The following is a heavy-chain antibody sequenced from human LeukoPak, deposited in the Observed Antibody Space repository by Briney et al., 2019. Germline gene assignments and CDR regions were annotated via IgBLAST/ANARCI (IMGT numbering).Heavy chain of an antibody. CDR2: IIPILGIA. Sequence: VASVKVSCKASGGTFSSYAISWVRQAPGXGLXWMGRIIPILGIANYAQKFQGRVTITADKSTSTAYMELSSLRSEDTAVYYCAGIVATIEGNYYYGMDVWGQGTTVTVSS. V-gene: IGHV1-69*04. D-gene: IGHD5-12*01. J-gene: IGHJ6*02. CDR3: AGIVATIEGNYYYGMDV. CDR1: GGTFSSYA.